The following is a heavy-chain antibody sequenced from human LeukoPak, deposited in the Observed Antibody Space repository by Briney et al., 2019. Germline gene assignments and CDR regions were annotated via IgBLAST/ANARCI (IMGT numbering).Heavy chain of an antibody. CDR1: GYTFTSYG. V-gene: IGHV1-18*01. J-gene: IGHJ6*03. CDR3: ARVPSYYDSRKYYMDV. Sequence: ASVKVSCKASGYTFTSYGISWVRQAPGQGLEWMGWISAYNGNTNYAQKLQGRVTMTTDTSTSTAYMELSSLRSEDTAVYYCARVPSYYDSRKYYMDVWGKGTTVTISS. D-gene: IGHD3-22*01. CDR2: ISAYNGNT.